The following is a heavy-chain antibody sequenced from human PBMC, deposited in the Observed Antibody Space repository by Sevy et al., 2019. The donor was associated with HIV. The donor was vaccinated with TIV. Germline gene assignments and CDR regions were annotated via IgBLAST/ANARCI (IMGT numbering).Heavy chain of an antibody. CDR3: ARHPYYYDDIDI. CDR1: GDSISSYY. D-gene: IGHD3-10*01. V-gene: IGHV4-59*08. CDR2: IYYSGST. Sequence: SETLSLTCTVSGDSISSYYWSWIRQPPGKGLEWIGYIYYSGSTNYNPSLKSRVTISVDTSKNQFSLELSSVTAADTAVYYCARHPYYYDDIDIWGQRTMVTVSS. J-gene: IGHJ3*02.